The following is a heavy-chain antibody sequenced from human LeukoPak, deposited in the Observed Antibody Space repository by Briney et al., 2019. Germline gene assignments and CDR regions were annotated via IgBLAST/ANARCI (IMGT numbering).Heavy chain of an antibody. Sequence: GESLEISYQASGYYFATYWIGWVRQMPGKGLEWMGIIYPGDSDTRYSPSFQGQVTISADKSISTAYLQWSSLKAPDTAMYYCARHGFGMDVWGQGTTVTVSS. V-gene: IGHV5-51*01. CDR3: ARHGFGMDV. CDR2: IYPGDSDT. CDR1: GYYFATYW. J-gene: IGHJ6*02.